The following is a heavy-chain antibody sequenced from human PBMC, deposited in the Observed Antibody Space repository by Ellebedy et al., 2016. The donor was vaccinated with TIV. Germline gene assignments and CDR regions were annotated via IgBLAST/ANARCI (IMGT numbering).Heavy chain of an antibody. D-gene: IGHD6-19*01. V-gene: IGHV3-7*01. CDR1: GFTFSSYW. CDR2: IKQGGSET. Sequence: GESLKISCEASGFTFSSYWMSWVRQAPGKGLEWVANIKQGGSETNYVDSVEGRFTISRDNANNSLFLQMNSLRVEDTAVYYCAREAESWLPDLHSLDYWGQGTLVTVSS. CDR3: AREAESWLPDLHSLDY. J-gene: IGHJ4*02.